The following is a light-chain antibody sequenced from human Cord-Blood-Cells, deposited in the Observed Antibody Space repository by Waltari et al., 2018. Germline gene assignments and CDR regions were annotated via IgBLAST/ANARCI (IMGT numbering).Light chain of an antibody. CDR1: QSVLYSSNNKYY. CDR2: WAS. Sequence: IVMTQSPDSLAVSLGERATINCKSSQSVLYSSNNKYYLAWYQQKPGQPPKLLIYWASTRESGVPDRFSGSGSGTDFTLTISSLQAEDVAVYYCQQYYSTPLTFGGGTKVEIK. V-gene: IGKV4-1*01. CDR3: QQYYSTPLT. J-gene: IGKJ4*01.